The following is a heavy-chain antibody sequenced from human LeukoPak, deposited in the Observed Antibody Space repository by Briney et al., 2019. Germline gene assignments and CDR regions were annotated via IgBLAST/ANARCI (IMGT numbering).Heavy chain of an antibody. J-gene: IGHJ4*02. CDR1: GGSISSGGYY. V-gene: IGHV4-31*03. CDR3: ARGGSSLEDIVVVPALPGYYFDY. D-gene: IGHD2-2*01. CDR2: IYYSGST. Sequence: SQTLSLTCTVSGGSISSGGYYWSWIRQHPGKGLEWIGYIYYSGSTYYNPSLKSRVTISVDTSKNQFSLKLSSVTAADTAVYYCARGGSSLEDIVVVPALPGYYFDYWGQGTLVTVSS.